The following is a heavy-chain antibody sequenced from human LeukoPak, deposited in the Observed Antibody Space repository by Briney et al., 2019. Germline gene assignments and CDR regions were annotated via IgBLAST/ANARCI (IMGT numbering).Heavy chain of an antibody. D-gene: IGHD4-17*01. J-gene: IGHJ6*02. Sequence: GGSLRLSCAAFGFTFSDYYMSWIRQAPGKGLEWVSYISSSGSTIYYADSVKGRFTISRDNAKNSLYLQMNSLRAEDTALYYCAKDISGDYDYYYYYGMDVWGQGTTVTVSS. CDR1: GFTFSDYY. CDR3: AKDISGDYDYYYYYGMDV. CDR2: ISSSGSTI. V-gene: IGHV3-11*01.